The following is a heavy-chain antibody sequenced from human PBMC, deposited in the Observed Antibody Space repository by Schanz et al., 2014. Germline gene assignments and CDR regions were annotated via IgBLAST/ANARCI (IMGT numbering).Heavy chain of an antibody. V-gene: IGHV1-18*04. J-gene: IGHJ6*02. CDR1: GYTFRHYG. CDR3: ARDNLVSSSWYNYYGMDV. Sequence: QVQLVQSGAEVKKPGASVKVSYKASGYTFRHYGISWLRQAPGQGLEWMGYISGYNGNTNYAPKVQDRVTMTTDTSTSTAYMELRSLRSDDTAVYYCARDNLVSSSWYNYYGMDVWGQGTTVTVSS. D-gene: IGHD6-13*01. CDR2: ISGYNGNT.